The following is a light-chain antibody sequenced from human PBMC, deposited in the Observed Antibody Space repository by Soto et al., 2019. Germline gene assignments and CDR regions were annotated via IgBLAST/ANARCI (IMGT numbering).Light chain of an antibody. V-gene: IGLV2-14*03. Sequence: QSALTQPASVSGSPGQSIAISCTGTSSDVGGYNYVSWYQQHPGKAPKLLIFDVSHRPSGVSDRFSVSKSGNTASLTISGLQAEDEADYYCSSYTTDNTEVFGTGTXVTVL. J-gene: IGLJ1*01. CDR3: SSYTTDNTEV. CDR1: SSDVGGYNY. CDR2: DVS.